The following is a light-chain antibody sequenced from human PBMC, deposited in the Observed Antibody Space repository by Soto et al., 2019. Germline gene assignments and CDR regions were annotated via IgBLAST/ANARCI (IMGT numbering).Light chain of an antibody. Sequence: QSALTQPPSVSGSPGQSVAISCTGTSSDSGHADRVSWYQQSPDTAPKLMIYEVNNRPSGVPDRFSGSKSGNTASLTISGLQPEDEADYYCTSTSTKYFVILFGGGAKVTVL. CDR2: EVN. V-gene: IGLV2-18*02. J-gene: IGLJ2*01. CDR1: SSDSGHADR. CDR3: TSTSTKYFVIL.